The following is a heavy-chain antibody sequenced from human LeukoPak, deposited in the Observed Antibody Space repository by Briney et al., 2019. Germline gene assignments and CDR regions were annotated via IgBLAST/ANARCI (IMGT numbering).Heavy chain of an antibody. CDR3: AKKVVPDYFHH. Sequence: GGSLRLSCAASGFTFSSYTMSWVRQAPGKGLEWVSAISGSGGSTYYADSVKGRFTISRDNSKNSLYLQMNSLRAEDTAVYYCAKKVVPDYFHHWGEGPLVTVSS. D-gene: IGHD2-15*01. J-gene: IGHJ4*02. CDR1: GFTFSSYT. CDR2: ISGSGGST. V-gene: IGHV3-23*01.